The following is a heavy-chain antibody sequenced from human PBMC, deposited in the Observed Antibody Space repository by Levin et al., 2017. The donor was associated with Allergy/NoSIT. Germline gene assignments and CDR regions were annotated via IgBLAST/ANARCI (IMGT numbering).Heavy chain of an antibody. CDR3: ASAPDYYDSSGDYAFDI. CDR2: INPNSGGT. J-gene: IGHJ3*02. Sequence: ASVKVSCKASGYTFTGYYMHWVRQAPGQGLEWMGWINPNSGGTNYAQKFQGRVTMTRDTSISTAYMELSRLRSDDTAVYYCASAPDYYDSSGDYAFDIWGQGTMVTVSS. V-gene: IGHV1-2*02. CDR1: GYTFTGYY. D-gene: IGHD3-22*01.